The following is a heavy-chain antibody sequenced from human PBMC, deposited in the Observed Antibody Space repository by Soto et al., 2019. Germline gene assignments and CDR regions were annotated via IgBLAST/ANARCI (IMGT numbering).Heavy chain of an antibody. J-gene: IGHJ4*02. D-gene: IGHD6-13*01. CDR1: GGSINSGGYY. Sequence: QVQLRESGPGLVKPSQTLSLTCTVSGGSINSGGYYWNWIRQHPGKGLEWIGYMYYSGSTYYNPFLRSRGIISADTSENHFSLKLSSVTAADTAVYFWARGYRQSGYSSSWVFDYWGQGTLVNVSS. CDR2: MYYSGST. V-gene: IGHV4-31*03. CDR3: ARGYRQSGYSSSWVFDY.